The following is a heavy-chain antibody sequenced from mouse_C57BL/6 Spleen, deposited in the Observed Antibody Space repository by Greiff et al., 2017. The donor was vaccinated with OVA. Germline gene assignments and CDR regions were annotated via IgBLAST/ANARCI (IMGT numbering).Heavy chain of an antibody. V-gene: IGHV1-69*01. Sequence: QVQLQQPGAELVMPGASVKLSCKASGYTFTSYWMHWVKQRPGQGLEWIGEIDPSDSYTNYNQKFKGKSTLTVDKSSSTAYMQLSSLTSEDSAVYYCARLRENFFDYWGQGTTLTVSS. J-gene: IGHJ2*01. CDR2: IDPSDSYT. CDR3: ARLRENFFDY. CDR1: GYTFTSYW. D-gene: IGHD2-12*01.